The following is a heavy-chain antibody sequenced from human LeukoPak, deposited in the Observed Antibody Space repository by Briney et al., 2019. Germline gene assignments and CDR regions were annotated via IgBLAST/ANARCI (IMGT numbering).Heavy chain of an antibody. V-gene: IGHV2-70*04. D-gene: IGHD1-26*01. CDR2: IDWDDDK. CDR3: TRAIVGATLFYFDY. J-gene: IGHJ4*02. CDR1: GFSLSTTGMR. Sequence: SGPTLVKPTQTLTLTCTFSGFSLSTTGMRVSWIRRPPGKALEWLPRIDWDDDKFYSTSLKTRLTISKDTSKNQVVLTMTNMDPVDTATYYCTRAIVGATLFYFDYWGQGALVTVSS.